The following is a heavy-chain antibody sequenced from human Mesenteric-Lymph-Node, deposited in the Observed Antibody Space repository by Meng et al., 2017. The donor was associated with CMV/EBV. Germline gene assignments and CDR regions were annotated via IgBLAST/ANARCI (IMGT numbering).Heavy chain of an antibody. CDR3: ASSFRFDY. J-gene: IGHJ4*02. V-gene: IGHV3-11*04. CDR1: GLTISDHY. CDR2: ISSRGVTI. Sequence: GEALKISCVASGLTISDHYMSWIRQAPGKGLEWISYISSRGVTIFYADSVKGRFTISRDNAKNSLYLQMNSLRAEDTAIYYCASSFRFDYWGQGTLVTVSS.